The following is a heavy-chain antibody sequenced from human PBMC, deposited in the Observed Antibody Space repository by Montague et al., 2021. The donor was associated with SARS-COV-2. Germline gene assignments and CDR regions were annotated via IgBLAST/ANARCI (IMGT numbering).Heavy chain of an antibody. D-gene: IGHD6-19*01. CDR1: SGSISTYY. CDR3: ASRADDYYYAMDV. V-gene: IGHV4-59*07. Sequence: SDTLSLTCTVSSGSISTYYWSWIRQPPGKGLEWMGYVYYSGSTNYNPSLKSRVTISVDTSKNQFSLKLRSVTAADTAVYYCASRADDYYYAMDVWGQGTTVTVSS. CDR2: VYYSGST. J-gene: IGHJ6*02.